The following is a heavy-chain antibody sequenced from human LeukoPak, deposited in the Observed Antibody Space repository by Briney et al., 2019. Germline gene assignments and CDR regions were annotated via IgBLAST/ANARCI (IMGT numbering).Heavy chain of an antibody. CDR2: IYYSGST. CDR1: GGSISGSSYY. V-gene: IGHV4-39*01. Sequence: KPSETLSLTCTVSGGSISGSSYYWGWIRQPPGKGLEWIGSIYYSGSTYYNPSLKSRVTISVDTSKNQFSLKLSSVTAADTAVYYCAGLLQLWLLSTEYYFDYWGQGTLVTVSS. CDR3: AGLLQLWLLSTEYYFDY. D-gene: IGHD5-18*01. J-gene: IGHJ4*02.